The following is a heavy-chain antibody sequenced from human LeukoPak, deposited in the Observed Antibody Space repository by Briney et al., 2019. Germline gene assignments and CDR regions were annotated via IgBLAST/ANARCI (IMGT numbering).Heavy chain of an antibody. V-gene: IGHV4-30-2*01. D-gene: IGHD1-26*01. Sequence: SETLSLTCTVSGGSISSGGYYWSWIRQPPGKGLEWIGYVYHSGSTYYNPSLKSRVTISVDRSKNQFSLKLSSVTAADTAVYYCARTSGSYIVDYWGQGTLVTVSS. J-gene: IGHJ4*02. CDR3: ARTSGSYIVDY. CDR1: GGSISSGGYY. CDR2: VYHSGST.